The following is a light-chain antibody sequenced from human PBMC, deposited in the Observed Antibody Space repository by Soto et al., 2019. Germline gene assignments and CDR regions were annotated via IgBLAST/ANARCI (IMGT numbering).Light chain of an antibody. J-gene: IGKJ1*01. CDR2: DAS. CDR3: QQYGSSSWT. V-gene: IGKV3-20*01. CDR1: QSVSSS. Sequence: DIVLTQSPATLSLSSGERATLSCRASQSVSSSLAWYQQKPGQAPRLLIYDASNRASGIPARFSGSGSGTDFTLTISRLEPEDFAVYYCQQYGSSSWTFGQGTKVDIK.